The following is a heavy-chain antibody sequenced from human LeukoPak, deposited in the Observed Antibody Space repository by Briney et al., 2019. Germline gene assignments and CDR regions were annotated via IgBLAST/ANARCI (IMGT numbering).Heavy chain of an antibody. Sequence: GGSLRLSCAASGFTFSSYEMNWVRQVPGKGLEWIGLFKSKTNGGTTDYAAPVKGRFTMSRDDSKNTLYLQMNSLKTEDTAMYYWTTEYSGSFFNWGQGILVTVSS. CDR2: FKSKTNGGTT. D-gene: IGHD1-26*01. CDR3: TTEYSGSFFN. J-gene: IGHJ4*02. CDR1: GFTFSSYE. V-gene: IGHV3-15*01.